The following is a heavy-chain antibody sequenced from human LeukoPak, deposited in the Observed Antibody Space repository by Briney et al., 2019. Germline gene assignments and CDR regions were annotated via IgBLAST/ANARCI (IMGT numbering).Heavy chain of an antibody. V-gene: IGHV3-7*05. CDR1: GFTFSSYL. CDR3: ARNGFSRPDPFSY. J-gene: IGHJ4*02. CDR2: IKQDGSEK. Sequence: GGSLRLSCAASGFTFSSYLMSWVRQAPGKGLEWVANIKQDGSEKYYVDSVKGRFAISRDNAKNSLYLQMNSLKAEDTGVYSCARNGFSRPDPFSYWGQGTLVTVSS. D-gene: IGHD2-8*01.